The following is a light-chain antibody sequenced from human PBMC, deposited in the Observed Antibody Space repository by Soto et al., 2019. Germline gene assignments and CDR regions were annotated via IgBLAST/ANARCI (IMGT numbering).Light chain of an antibody. V-gene: IGLV2-14*01. Sequence: QSALAQPASVSGSPGQSIAISCTGTSSDVGGYNYVSWYQQHPGKAPKLLISEVSIRPSGVSDRFSGSKSGNTASLTISGLQTEDEADYYCSSFTSEYTFVLGSGTKVXV. CDR3: SSFTSEYTFV. CDR1: SSDVGGYNY. J-gene: IGLJ1*01. CDR2: EVS.